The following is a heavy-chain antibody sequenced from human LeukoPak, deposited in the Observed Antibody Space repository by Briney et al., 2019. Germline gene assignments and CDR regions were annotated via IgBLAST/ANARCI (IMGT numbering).Heavy chain of an antibody. CDR3: ARVCYYGSGSYSGFDY. Sequence: GESLQISCKGSGYSFTSYWIGWVRQMPGKGLEWMGIIYPGDSDTRYSPSFQGQVTISADKSISTAYLQWSSLKASGTAMYYCARVCYYGSGSYSGFDYWGQGTLVTVSS. J-gene: IGHJ4*02. V-gene: IGHV5-51*01. CDR2: IYPGDSDT. D-gene: IGHD3-10*01. CDR1: GYSFTSYW.